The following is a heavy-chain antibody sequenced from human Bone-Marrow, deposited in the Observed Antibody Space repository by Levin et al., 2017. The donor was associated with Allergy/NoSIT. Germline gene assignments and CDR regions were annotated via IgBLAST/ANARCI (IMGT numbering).Heavy chain of an antibody. CDR2: IYYSGST. V-gene: IGHV4-31*03. D-gene: IGHD2-2*01. CDR1: GGSISSGGYY. CDR3: AREPLGLGSTSSDRIDP. Sequence: SQTLSLTCTVSGGSISSGGYYWSWIRQHPGKGLEWIGYIYYSGSTYYNPSLKSRVTISVDTSKNQFSLKLSSVTAADTAVYYCAREPLGLGSTSSDRIDPWGQGTLVTVSS. J-gene: IGHJ5*02.